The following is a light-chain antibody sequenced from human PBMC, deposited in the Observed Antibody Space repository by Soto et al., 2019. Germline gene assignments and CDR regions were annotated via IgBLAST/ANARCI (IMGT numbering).Light chain of an antibody. CDR1: QGISSY. CDR2: AAS. J-gene: IGKJ1*01. V-gene: IGKV1-39*01. CDR3: QQSYSTTGT. Sequence: IQLTQSTSALSASLGDRVTITCRASQGISSYLAWYQQKPGKAAKLLIYAASSLQSGVPSRFSGSGSGTDCTLTISSLKPEDFATYDGQQSYSTTGTVGQGTKVDIK.